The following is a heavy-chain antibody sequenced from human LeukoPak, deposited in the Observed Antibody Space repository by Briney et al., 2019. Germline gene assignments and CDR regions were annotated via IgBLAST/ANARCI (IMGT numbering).Heavy chain of an antibody. CDR1: GGSFSGYY. CDR3: ARAPRFYSSSQSFDY. Sequence: SETLSLTCAVYGGSFSGYYWSWVRQPPGKGLEWIGEINHSGSTNYNPSLKSRVTISVDTSKNQFSLKLSSVTAADTAVYYCARAPRFYSSSQSFDYWGQGTLVTVSS. J-gene: IGHJ4*02. CDR2: INHSGST. V-gene: IGHV4-34*01. D-gene: IGHD6-13*01.